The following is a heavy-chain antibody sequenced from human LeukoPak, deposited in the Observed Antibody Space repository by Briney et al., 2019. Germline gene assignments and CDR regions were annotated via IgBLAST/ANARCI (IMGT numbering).Heavy chain of an antibody. CDR3: AKDPHYYGSGMGAFDI. D-gene: IGHD3-10*01. CDR2: ISSNGGST. J-gene: IGHJ3*02. CDR1: GVTFSTYA. Sequence: AGGSLRLSCVDSGVTFSTYAMCWVRQAPGKGLEYVSAISSNGGSTYYANSVKGRFTISRDNSKNTLYLQMGSLRAEDTAVYYCAKDPHYYGSGMGAFDIWSQGTMVTVSS. V-gene: IGHV3-64*01.